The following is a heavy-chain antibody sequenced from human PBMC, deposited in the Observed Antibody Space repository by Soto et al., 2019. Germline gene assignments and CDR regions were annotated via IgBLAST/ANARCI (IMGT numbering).Heavy chain of an antibody. CDR1: GGTFSSYV. V-gene: IGHV1-69*01. CDR3: ARDGRDDGGNFDY. J-gene: IGHJ4*02. CDR2: IIPLFGTA. D-gene: IGHD4-17*01. Sequence: QVQLVQSGAEVKKPGSSVKVSCKASGGTFSSYVIGWVRQAPGQGLEWMGGIIPLFGTANYAQKFQGRVTITADESTSTAYMELSSLRSEDTAVYYCARDGRDDGGNFDYWGQGTLVTVSS.